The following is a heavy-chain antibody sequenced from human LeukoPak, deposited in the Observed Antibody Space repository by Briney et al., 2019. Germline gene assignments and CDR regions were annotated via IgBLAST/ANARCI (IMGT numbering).Heavy chain of an antibody. J-gene: IGHJ4*02. D-gene: IGHD3-10*01. CDR2: ISWNSGTI. V-gene: IGHV3-9*01. CDR1: GFTFDDYA. Sequence: GGSLRLSCAASGFTFDDYAMHWVRQAPGKGLEWVSGISWNSGTIGYADSVKGRFTISRDNAKNTLYLQMNNLRAEDTAIYYCATDSYVSGSYYRLFYWGQGTLVTVSS. CDR3: ATDSYVSGSYYRLFY.